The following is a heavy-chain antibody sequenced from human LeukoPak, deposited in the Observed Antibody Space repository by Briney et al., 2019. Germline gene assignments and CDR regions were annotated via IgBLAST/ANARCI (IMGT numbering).Heavy chain of an antibody. CDR1: GFTFSSYA. CDR2: VSGSGANT. D-gene: IGHD2-8*02. CDR3: AREPRDCTGGTCHSGGGYYFEY. V-gene: IGHV3-23*01. J-gene: IGHJ4*02. Sequence: GGSLRLSCAASGFTFSSYAMSWVRQAPGEGLEWVSAVSGSGANTYHSDSVRGRFTISRDNSKNTLHLQMNSLRAEDTAVFYCAREPRDCTGGTCHSGGGYYFEYWGQGILVTVSS.